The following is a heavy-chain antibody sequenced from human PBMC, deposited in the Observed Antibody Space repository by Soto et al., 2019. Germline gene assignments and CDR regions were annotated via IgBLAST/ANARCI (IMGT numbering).Heavy chain of an antibody. CDR3: AMVRGGPQDPQYYYYGMDV. D-gene: IGHD3-10*01. CDR1: GYTFTSYG. V-gene: IGHV1-18*01. Sequence: QVQLVQSGAEVKKPGASVKVSCKASGYTFTSYGISWVRQAPGQGLEWMGWISAYNGNTNYAQKLQGRVTMTTDTSTSTAYMELRSLRSDDTAGYYCAMVRGGPQDPQYYYYGMDVWGQGTTVTVSS. CDR2: ISAYNGNT. J-gene: IGHJ6*02.